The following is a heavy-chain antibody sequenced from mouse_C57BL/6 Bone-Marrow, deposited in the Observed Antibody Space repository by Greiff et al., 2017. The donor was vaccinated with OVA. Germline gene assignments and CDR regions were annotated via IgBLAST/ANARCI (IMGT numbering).Heavy chain of an antibody. CDR2: IDPSDSYT. CDR1: GYTFTSYW. Sequence: QVQLKQPGAELVMPGASVKLSCKASGYTFTSYWMHWVKQRPGQGLEWIGEIDPSDSYTNYNEKFKGKSTLTVDTSSSTAYMQLSRLTSEDSAVYYCARSGYYCSSYVGYCDVWGTGTTVTVSS. V-gene: IGHV1-69*01. CDR3: ARSGYYCSSYVGYCDV. D-gene: IGHD1-1*01. J-gene: IGHJ1*03.